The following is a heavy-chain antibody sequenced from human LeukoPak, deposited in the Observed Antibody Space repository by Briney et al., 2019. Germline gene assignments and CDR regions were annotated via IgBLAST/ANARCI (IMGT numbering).Heavy chain of an antibody. CDR1: GGSISSYY. CDR2: IYYSGST. J-gene: IGHJ6*03. CDR3: ARGRSDCSGGSCFSATYYYYYYYMDV. Sequence: SETLSLTCTVSGGSISSYYWSWIRQPPGKGLEWIGYIYYSGSTNYNPSLKSRVTISVDTSKNQFSLKLSSVTAADTAVYYCARGRSDCSGGSCFSATYYYYYYYMDVWGKGTTVTVSS. D-gene: IGHD2-15*01. V-gene: IGHV4-59*12.